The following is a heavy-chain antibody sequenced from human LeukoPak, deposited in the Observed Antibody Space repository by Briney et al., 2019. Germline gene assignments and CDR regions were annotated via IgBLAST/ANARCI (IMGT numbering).Heavy chain of an antibody. Sequence: GGSLRLSCAASGFTFSSYAMSWVRQAPGKGLEWVSAISGSGGSSYYADSVKGRFTISRDNSKNTLHLQMNSLRAEDTAVYYCAKDITMVRGVMGNFDYWGQGTLVTVSS. CDR3: AKDITMVRGVMGNFDY. D-gene: IGHD3-10*01. CDR2: ISGSGGSS. J-gene: IGHJ4*02. CDR1: GFTFSSYA. V-gene: IGHV3-23*01.